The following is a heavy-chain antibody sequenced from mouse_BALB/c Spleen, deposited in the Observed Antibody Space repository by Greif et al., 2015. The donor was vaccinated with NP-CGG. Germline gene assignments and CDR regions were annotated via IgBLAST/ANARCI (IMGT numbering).Heavy chain of an antibody. D-gene: IGHD4-1*01. CDR2: ISNGGGST. Sequence: DVHLVESGGGLVQPGGSLKLSCAASGFTFSSYTMSWVRQTPEKRLEWVAYISNGGGSTYYPDTVKGRSTISRDNAKNTLYLQMSSLKSEDTAMYYCARRELGYYYAMDYWGQGTSVTVSS. J-gene: IGHJ4*01. CDR1: GFTFSSYT. CDR3: ARRELGYYYAMDY. V-gene: IGHV5-12-2*01.